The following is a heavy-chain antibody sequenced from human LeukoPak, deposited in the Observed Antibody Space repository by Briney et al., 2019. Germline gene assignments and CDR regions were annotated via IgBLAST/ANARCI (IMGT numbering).Heavy chain of an antibody. CDR1: GYTFTSYY. V-gene: IGHV1-2*02. CDR3: ARDGGYDSSGYYYNWFDP. J-gene: IGHJ5*02. D-gene: IGHD3-22*01. Sequence: GASVKVSCKASGYTFTSYYMHWVRQAPGQGLEWMGWINPNSGGTNYAQKLQGRVTMTTDTSTSTAYMELRSLRSDDTAVYYCARDGGYDSSGYYYNWFDPWGQGTLVTVSS. CDR2: INPNSGGT.